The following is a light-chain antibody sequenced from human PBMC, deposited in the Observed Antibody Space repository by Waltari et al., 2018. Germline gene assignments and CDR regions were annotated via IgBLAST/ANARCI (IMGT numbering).Light chain of an antibody. CDR1: QSLLHTDGNAY. CDR3: MQALRAPWT. J-gene: IGKJ1*01. Sequence: DIVLTQSPLSLPVTPGETASFSCRSSQSLLHTDGNAYLDWYLQKPGQPPQLLIYSTYNRASGVPDRFSGSGSGTDCTLKISRVEAEDVGVDYCMQALRAPWTFGQGTNVEVK. CDR2: STY. V-gene: IGKV2-28*01.